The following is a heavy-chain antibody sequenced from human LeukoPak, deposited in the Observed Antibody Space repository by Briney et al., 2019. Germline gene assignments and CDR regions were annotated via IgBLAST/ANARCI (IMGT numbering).Heavy chain of an antibody. Sequence: GGSLRLSCAASGFTFSSYSMNWIRQALGKGLEWVSYISSSGSTIYYTDSVKGRFTISRDNAKNSLYLQMNSLRAEDTAVYYCARRQLGPSYMDVWGKGTTVTVSS. V-gene: IGHV3-48*04. D-gene: IGHD6-13*01. CDR2: ISSSGSTI. J-gene: IGHJ6*03. CDR3: ARRQLGPSYMDV. CDR1: GFTFSSYS.